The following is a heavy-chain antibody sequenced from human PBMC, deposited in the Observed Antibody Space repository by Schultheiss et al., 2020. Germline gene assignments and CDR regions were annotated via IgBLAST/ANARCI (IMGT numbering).Heavy chain of an antibody. D-gene: IGHD6-19*01. Sequence: GESLKISCAASGFTFSTYWMSWVRQAPGKGLEWVANIKEDGSEKYYMDSVKGRFTISRDNAKNSLYLQMNSLRAEDTAVYYCATRSSGFIFYYYGMDVWGQGTTVTVSS. CDR3: ATRSSGFIFYYYGMDV. V-gene: IGHV3-7*03. CDR1: GFTFSTYW. CDR2: IKEDGSEK. J-gene: IGHJ6*02.